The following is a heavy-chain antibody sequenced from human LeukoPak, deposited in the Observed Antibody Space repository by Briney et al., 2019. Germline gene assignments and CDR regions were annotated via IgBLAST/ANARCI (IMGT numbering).Heavy chain of an antibody. Sequence: ASVKVSCKASGYTFTSYYMHWVRQAPGQGLEWMGIINPSDGSTSYAQKFQGRVTMTRDTSTSTVYMELSSLRSEDTAVYYCARGRGAAILGYCSSTSCYSFYGMDVWGQGTTVTVSS. CDR1: GYTFTSYY. CDR3: ARGRGAAILGYCSSTSCYSFYGMDV. J-gene: IGHJ6*02. D-gene: IGHD2-2*02. CDR2: INPSDGST. V-gene: IGHV1-46*01.